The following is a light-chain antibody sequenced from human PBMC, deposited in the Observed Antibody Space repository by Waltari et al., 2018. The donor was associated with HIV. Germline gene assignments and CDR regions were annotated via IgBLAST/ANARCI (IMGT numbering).Light chain of an antibody. V-gene: IGKV1-12*01. CDR3: LQALSFPLT. CDR1: QGLTSY. Sequence: DIQVTQSPSSVSASIGDRVTITCRAIQGLTSYLAWYQQKPGNTPKLLIPATSTFQGGVPSRFGGSGSGTDFTLTISNLQPEDFATYYCLQALSFPLTFGPGTKVEVK. CDR2: ATS. J-gene: IGKJ3*01.